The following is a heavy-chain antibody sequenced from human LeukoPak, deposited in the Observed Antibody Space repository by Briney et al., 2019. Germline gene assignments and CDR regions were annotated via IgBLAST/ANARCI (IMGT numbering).Heavy chain of an antibody. J-gene: IGHJ3*02. CDR1: GGTFTSYD. CDR3: ARDRCSSTSCYTDDAFDI. Sequence: ASVKVSCKASGGTFTSYDISWVRQAPGQGLEWMGGIIPIFGTTNYAQKFQGRVTITTDESTSTAYMELSSPRSEDTAVYYCARDRCSSTSCYTDDAFDIWGQGTMVTVSS. D-gene: IGHD2-2*02. CDR2: IIPIFGTT. V-gene: IGHV1-69*05.